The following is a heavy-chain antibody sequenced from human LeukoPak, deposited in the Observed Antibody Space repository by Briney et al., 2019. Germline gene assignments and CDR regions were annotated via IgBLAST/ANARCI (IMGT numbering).Heavy chain of an antibody. J-gene: IGHJ4*02. Sequence: GGSLRLSCAASGFTLSNAWMRWVRQAPGKGLEWVGRIKSKTDGGTTDYAAPVKGRFTFSRDDSKNTLYVQMNSLKTEDTAVYYCTYYYDSSGCYYLDSWGQGTLVTASS. D-gene: IGHD3-22*01. CDR1: GFTLSNAW. CDR3: TYYYDSSGCYYLDS. V-gene: IGHV3-15*01. CDR2: IKSKTDGGTT.